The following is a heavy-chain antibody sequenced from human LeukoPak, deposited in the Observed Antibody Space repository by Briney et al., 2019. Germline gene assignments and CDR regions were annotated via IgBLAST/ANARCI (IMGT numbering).Heavy chain of an antibody. CDR1: GYTFTSYY. CDR3: ARERYCTNGVCLPFDY. D-gene: IGHD2-8*01. CDR2: INPSGGST. V-gene: IGHV1-46*01. Sequence: GASVKVSCKASGYTFTSYYMHWVRQAPGQGLEWMGIINPSGGSTSYAQKFQGRVTMTRDTSTSTVYMELSSLRSEDTAVYYCARERYCTNGVCLPFDYWGQGTLVTVSS. J-gene: IGHJ4*02.